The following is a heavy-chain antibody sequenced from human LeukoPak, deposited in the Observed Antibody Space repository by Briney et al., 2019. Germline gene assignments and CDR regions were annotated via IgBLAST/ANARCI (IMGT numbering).Heavy chain of an antibody. D-gene: IGHD7-27*01. Sequence: PGGFLRLSCAASGFTFSSYWMNWVRQAPGKGLVWVSRIASDGSSTTYADSVKGRFSISRDNGKNTLYLQMNSLRVEDTAVYYCARGLTGDAATAFDYWGQGTLVTVSS. CDR1: GFTFSSYW. V-gene: IGHV3-74*01. CDR3: ARGLTGDAATAFDY. J-gene: IGHJ4*02. CDR2: IASDGSST.